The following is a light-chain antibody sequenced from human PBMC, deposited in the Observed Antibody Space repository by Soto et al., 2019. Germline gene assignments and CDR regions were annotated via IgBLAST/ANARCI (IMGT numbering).Light chain of an antibody. V-gene: IGKV4-1*01. CDR1: QSVLYSSNNKNY. Sequence: DIVMTQSPDSLAVSLGERATINCKSSQSVLYSSNNKNYLAWYQQRPGLSPKLLIYWGFTRESGVPDRLSGSGSGTDFTLTITSLQAEDVAVYYCQQYESTPPTFGQGTKLEIK. CDR2: WGF. CDR3: QQYESTPPT. J-gene: IGKJ2*01.